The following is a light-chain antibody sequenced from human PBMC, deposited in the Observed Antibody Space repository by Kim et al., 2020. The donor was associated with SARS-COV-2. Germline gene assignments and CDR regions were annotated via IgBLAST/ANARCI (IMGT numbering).Light chain of an antibody. Sequence: PGVSSTLSCTASQSVSSSYLAWYQQNPGQAPRLLLYCASSRATCIPDRLSGSGSGTDFTLTISSLEPEDFAVYYCQQYGSSTGYTFGQGTKLEI. J-gene: IGKJ2*01. CDR2: CAS. CDR1: QSVSSSY. CDR3: QQYGSSTGYT. V-gene: IGKV3-20*01.